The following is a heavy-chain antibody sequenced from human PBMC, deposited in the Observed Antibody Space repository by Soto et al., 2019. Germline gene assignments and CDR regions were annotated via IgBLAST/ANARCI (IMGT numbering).Heavy chain of an antibody. CDR2: IYYSGST. D-gene: IGHD2-15*01. Sequence: SETPSITCTVCGGSICSSSYDGGWIHQPPGKGLEWIGSIYYSGSTYYNPSLKSRVTISVDTSKNQFSLKLSSVTAADTAVYYCARDIVVVVAATHGGPTFDPWGQGTLVTVSS. J-gene: IGHJ5*02. V-gene: IGHV4-39*02. CDR1: GGSICSSSYD. CDR3: ARDIVVVVAATHGGPTFDP.